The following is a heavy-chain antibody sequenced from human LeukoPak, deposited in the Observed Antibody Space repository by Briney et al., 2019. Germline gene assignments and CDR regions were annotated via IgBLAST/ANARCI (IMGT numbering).Heavy chain of an antibody. Sequence: PGRSLRLSCAASGFTFSNYAMHWVRQAPGKGLDWVAVISYDGNNKYYADSVMGRFTISRDHSMDTLYLQMNSLRAEDTAVYYCARASSVNANNYYGMDVWGQGTTVIVSS. CDR2: ISYDGNNK. V-gene: IGHV3-30-3*01. CDR3: ARASSVNANNYYGMDV. CDR1: GFTFSNYA. D-gene: IGHD2-21*01. J-gene: IGHJ6*02.